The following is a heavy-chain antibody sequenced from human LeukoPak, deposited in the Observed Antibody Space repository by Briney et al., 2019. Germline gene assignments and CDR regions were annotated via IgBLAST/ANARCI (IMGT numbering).Heavy chain of an antibody. V-gene: IGHV3-15*01. CDR3: VTGKSA. CDR2: IKSKTDGGTT. Sequence: GGSLRLSCAASGFTFRNTWMTWVRQAPGEGLEWVGRIKSKTDGGTTDYSAPVKGRFTVSRDDSTNMLYLQMNSLKTEDTAVYYSVTGKSAWGQGTLVTVSS. J-gene: IGHJ5*02. CDR1: GFTFRNTW.